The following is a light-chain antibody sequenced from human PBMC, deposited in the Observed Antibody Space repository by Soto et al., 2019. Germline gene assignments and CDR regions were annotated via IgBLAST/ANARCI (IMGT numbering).Light chain of an antibody. V-gene: IGKV1-5*01. CDR2: DAS. CDR1: QNIETG. J-gene: IGKJ1*01. Sequence: DIQMSQSPSTLSASVGHRLTITCRASQNIETGLAWYQQKPGKAPNLLIYDASTLESGVSSRFSGSGSGTEFTLTISSLQPDDIETYYCQHYYSYSGTLGQGTKVDIK. CDR3: QHYYSYSGT.